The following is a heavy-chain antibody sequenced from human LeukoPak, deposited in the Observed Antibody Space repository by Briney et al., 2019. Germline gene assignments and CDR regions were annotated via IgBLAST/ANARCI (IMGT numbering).Heavy chain of an antibody. Sequence: GSLRLSCAASGFTFNKAWMNWVRQPPGKGLEWIGEINHSGSTNYNPSLKSRVTISVDTSKNQFSLKLSSVTAADTAVYYCARYYYDSSGYYLDYWGQGTLVTVSS. CDR1: GFTFNKAW. V-gene: IGHV4-34*01. J-gene: IGHJ4*02. D-gene: IGHD3-22*01. CDR3: ARYYYDSSGYYLDY. CDR2: INHSGST.